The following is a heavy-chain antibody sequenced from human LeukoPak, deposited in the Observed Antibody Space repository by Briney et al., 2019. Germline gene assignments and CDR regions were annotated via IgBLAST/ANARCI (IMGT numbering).Heavy chain of an antibody. CDR1: GGSFSGYY. Sequence: SETLSLTCAVYGGSFSGYYWSWIRQPPGKGLEWIGEINHSGSTNYNPSLKSRVTISVDTSKNQFSLKLSSATAADTAVYYCARHAKWLVRFDYWGQGTLVTVSS. CDR2: INHSGST. D-gene: IGHD6-19*01. V-gene: IGHV4-34*01. CDR3: ARHAKWLVRFDY. J-gene: IGHJ4*02.